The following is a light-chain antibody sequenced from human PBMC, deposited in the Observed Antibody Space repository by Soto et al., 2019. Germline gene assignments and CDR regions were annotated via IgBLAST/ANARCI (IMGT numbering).Light chain of an antibody. CDR3: QSYDSSLSGYVI. Sequence: QAVVTQPPSVSGAPGQRVTISCTGSSSNIGATYDVHWYQQFPGTAPKLLIYGNNNRPSGVPDRFSGSKSGTSASLAITGLQAEDEADYYCQSYDSSLSGYVIFGGGTKVTVL. V-gene: IGLV1-40*01. J-gene: IGLJ2*01. CDR2: GNN. CDR1: SSNIGATYD.